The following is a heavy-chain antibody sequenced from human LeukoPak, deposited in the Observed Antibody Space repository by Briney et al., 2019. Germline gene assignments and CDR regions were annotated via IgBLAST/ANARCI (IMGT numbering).Heavy chain of an antibody. CDR2: VYPGDSDT. J-gene: IGHJ4*02. V-gene: IGHV5-51*01. CDR3: ARRIDSSGFHLDS. CDR1: GYTFTNNW. D-gene: IGHD3-22*01. Sequence: GESLKISCKGSGYTFTNNWLAWVRQMPGKGLEWMGVVYPGDSDTRYSPPFQGQITITADKSISTAYLQWSSLKASDTAIYYCARRIDSSGFHLDSWGQGTLVAVSS.